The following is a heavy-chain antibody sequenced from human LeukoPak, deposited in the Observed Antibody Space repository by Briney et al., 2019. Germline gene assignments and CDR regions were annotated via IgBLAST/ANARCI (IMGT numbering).Heavy chain of an antibody. Sequence: SETLSLTCTVSGGSISSDYWSWIRQPAGKGLEWIGRIYTSGSTNYNPSLKSRVTMSVDTSKNQFSLKLSSVTAADTAVYYCARGPYGSGRGLTNSYYYYGMDVWGQGTTVTVSS. CDR3: ARGPYGSGRGLTNSYYYYGMDV. J-gene: IGHJ6*02. D-gene: IGHD3-10*01. V-gene: IGHV4-4*07. CDR1: GGSISSDY. CDR2: IYTSGST.